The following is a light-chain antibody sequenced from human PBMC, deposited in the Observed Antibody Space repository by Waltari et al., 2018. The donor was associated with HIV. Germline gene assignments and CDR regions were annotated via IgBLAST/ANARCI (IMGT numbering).Light chain of an antibody. CDR1: QSIDDK. CDR2: AAS. V-gene: IGKV3-15*01. J-gene: IGKJ5*01. CDR3: QQYGNTPRIT. Sequence: ETVMTQSPATLSASPGDTVTLSCTASQSIDDKLAWYQQKPGQSPRLLFYAASTGATGVPGRFSGSGSGTQFTLTISRLEPEDFAVYYCQQYGNTPRITFGQGTRLEIK.